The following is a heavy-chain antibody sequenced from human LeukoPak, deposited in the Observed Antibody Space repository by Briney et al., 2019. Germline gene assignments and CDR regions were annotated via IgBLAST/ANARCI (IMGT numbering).Heavy chain of an antibody. V-gene: IGHV4-38-2*01. CDR3: TRFSTASSRPAYY. D-gene: IGHD1-14*01. J-gene: IGHJ4*02. Sequence: SETLSLTCAVSGYSISSGYYWGWIRQSPGKGLEWIGNIYHSGITHYNPSLQGRITLSVDTSENQFSLNLSSVTAADTAVYYCTRFSTASSRPAYYWGQGTLVIVSS. CDR1: GYSISSGYY. CDR2: IYHSGIT.